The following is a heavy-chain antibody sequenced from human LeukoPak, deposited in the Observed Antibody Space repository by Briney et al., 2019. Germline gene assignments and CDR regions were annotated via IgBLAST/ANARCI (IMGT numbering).Heavy chain of an antibody. J-gene: IGHJ4*02. D-gene: IGHD3-10*01. CDR1: GFTFSNYN. CDR2: MTSRSNSI. V-gene: IGHV3-48*02. Sequence: GGSLRLSCAASGFTFSNYNMNWVRQAPGKGLEWVSYMTSRSNSIYYADSVKGRFTISRDNAQNSLYLQMNSLRDEDTAVYYCARDSRFGKLLIPYFDYWGQGTLVTVSS. CDR3: ARDSRFGKLLIPYFDY.